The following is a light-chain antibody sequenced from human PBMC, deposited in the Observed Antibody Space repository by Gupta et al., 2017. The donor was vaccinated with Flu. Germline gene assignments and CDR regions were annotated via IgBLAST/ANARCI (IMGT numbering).Light chain of an antibody. CDR1: RSDVGCYNY. Sequence: SIKIACTGTRSDVGCYNYVYWDQHHTANAHKLMIYEVSNRTAGAANRLSGSKAGNTASMTIYGLQEEDDADYYCSSYTSSNYLEFGGGTKLTVL. CDR2: EVS. V-gene: IGLV2-14*01. J-gene: IGLJ3*02. CDR3: SSYTSSNYLE.